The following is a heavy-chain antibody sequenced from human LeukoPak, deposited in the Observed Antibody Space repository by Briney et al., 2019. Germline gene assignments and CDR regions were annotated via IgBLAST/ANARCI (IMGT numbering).Heavy chain of an antibody. Sequence: GGSLRLSCAASGFTFSNAWMAWVRQAPGKGPEWVGRIRSKNDGGTIGYAAPVKDRFTISRDDSKNTLYLQMNSLEIEDTAVYFCTTDRTMKGYWGQGTLVTVSS. CDR3: TTDRTMKGY. CDR2: IRSKNDGGTI. V-gene: IGHV3-15*01. CDR1: GFTFSNAW. J-gene: IGHJ4*02. D-gene: IGHD3-22*01.